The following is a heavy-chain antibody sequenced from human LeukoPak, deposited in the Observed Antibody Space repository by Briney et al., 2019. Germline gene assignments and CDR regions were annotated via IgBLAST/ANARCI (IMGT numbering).Heavy chain of an antibody. D-gene: IGHD2-2*01. V-gene: IGHV1-2*02. CDR3: ARGVGTSWFDP. J-gene: IGHJ5*02. Sequence: RASVKVSCKAYGYTFSDYYMHWVRQAPGQGLEWMGWINPKSGGANFAEKFQGRVTMTRDTSIRTVYRELSRVTYDDTAVYYCARGVGTSWFDPWGQGTLVTVSS. CDR1: GYTFSDYY. CDR2: INPKSGGA.